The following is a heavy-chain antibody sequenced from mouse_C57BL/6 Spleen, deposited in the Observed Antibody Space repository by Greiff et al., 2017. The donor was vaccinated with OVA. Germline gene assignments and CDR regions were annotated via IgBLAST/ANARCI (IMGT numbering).Heavy chain of an antibody. CDR1: GYTFTSYA. CDR3: ANGYLFYAMDY. Sequence: VQLQESGAELARPGGSVKMSCKASGYTFTSYAMHWVKQRPGQGLEWIGYINPSSGYTKYNQKFKDKATLTADKSSSTAYMQLSSLTSEDSAVYYCANGYLFYAMDYWGQGTSVTVSS. CDR2: INPSSGYT. J-gene: IGHJ4*01. V-gene: IGHV1-4*01. D-gene: IGHD2-2*01.